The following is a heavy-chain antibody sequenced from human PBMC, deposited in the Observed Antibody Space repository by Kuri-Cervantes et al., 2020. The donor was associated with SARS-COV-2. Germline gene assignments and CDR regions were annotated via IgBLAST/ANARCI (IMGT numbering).Heavy chain of an antibody. CDR3: TRGLSYTGYSXXYNWFDP. CDR1: NASISSYY. V-gene: IGHV4-59*01. J-gene: IGHJ5*02. D-gene: IGHD5-12*01. Sequence: SETLSLTCTVSNASISSYYWSWIRQPPGKGLEWIGYISHSRGTNYNPSLKSRVTISRDTSKNQFSLKLTSVSAADTAVYYCTRGLSYTGYSXXYNWFDPWGQGTLVTDSS. CDR2: ISHSRGT.